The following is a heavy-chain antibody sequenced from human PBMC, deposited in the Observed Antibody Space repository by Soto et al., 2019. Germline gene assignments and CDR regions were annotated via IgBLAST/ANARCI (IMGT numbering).Heavy chain of an antibody. J-gene: IGHJ4*02. CDR3: AGTPSTGSNKYYG. D-gene: IGHD4-17*01. Sequence: QVQVVESGGGVVQPGRSLRLSCAASGFTFSNYGMHWVRQAPGKGLEWVALIWHDGSNKYYADSVKGRFTISRDNSKNTLYLEMNSLRAEDTAVYYCAGTPSTGSNKYYGWGQGTLVTVSS. CDR1: GFTFSNYG. V-gene: IGHV3-33*01. CDR2: IWHDGSNK.